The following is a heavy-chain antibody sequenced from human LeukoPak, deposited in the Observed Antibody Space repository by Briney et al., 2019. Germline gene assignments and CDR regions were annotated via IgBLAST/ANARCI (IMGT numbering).Heavy chain of an antibody. V-gene: IGHV4-39*07. J-gene: IGHJ5*02. D-gene: IGHD2-2*01. Sequence: SETLSLTCTVSGGSISSSSYYWGWIRQPPGKGLEWIGSIYYSGSTYYNPSLKSRVTISVDTSKNQFSLKLSSVTAADTAVYYCARRPYCSSTSCYWFDPWGQGTPVTVSS. CDR1: GGSISSSSYY. CDR3: ARRPYCSSTSCYWFDP. CDR2: IYYSGST.